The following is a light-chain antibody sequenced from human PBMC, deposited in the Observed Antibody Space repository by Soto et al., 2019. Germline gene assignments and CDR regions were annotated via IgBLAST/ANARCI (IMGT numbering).Light chain of an antibody. CDR1: SSDVGGYNY. CDR2: DVS. CDR3: SSYTSSSTPVV. V-gene: IGLV2-14*01. J-gene: IGLJ2*01. Sequence: QYVLTQPASVSGSPGQSITISCTGTSSDVGGYNYVSWYQQHPGKAPKLMIYDVSNRPSGVSNRFSGSKSGNTASLPISGLQAEDEADYYCSSYTSSSTPVVFGGGTKLTVL.